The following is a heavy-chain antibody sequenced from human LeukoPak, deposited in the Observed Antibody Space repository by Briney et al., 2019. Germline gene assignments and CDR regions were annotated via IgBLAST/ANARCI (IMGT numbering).Heavy chain of an antibody. Sequence: GGSLRLSCAASGFTFSTYAMTWVRQAPGAGLEWVSAISSGYSTYYADSVKGRFTISRDNSKNTLYLQMNSLRAEDTAVYYCAKEGAVVVVPAAYFDYWGQGTLVTVSS. V-gene: IGHV3-23*01. CDR3: AKEGAVVVVPAAYFDY. J-gene: IGHJ4*02. D-gene: IGHD2-2*01. CDR1: GFTFSTYA. CDR2: ISSGYST.